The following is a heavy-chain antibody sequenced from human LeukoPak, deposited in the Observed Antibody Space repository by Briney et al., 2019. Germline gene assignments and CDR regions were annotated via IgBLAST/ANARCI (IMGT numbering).Heavy chain of an antibody. CDR2: IYYSGST. J-gene: IGHJ3*02. D-gene: IGHD1-26*01. CDR1: GGSISSGGYY. Sequence: PSETLSLTCTVSGGSISSGGYYWSWIRQHPGKGLEWIGYIYYSGSTYYNPSLKSRVTISVDTSKNQFSLKLSSVTAADTAVYYCAKSYRVGATAHDAFDIWGQGTTVTVSS. CDR3: AKSYRVGATAHDAFDI. V-gene: IGHV4-31*03.